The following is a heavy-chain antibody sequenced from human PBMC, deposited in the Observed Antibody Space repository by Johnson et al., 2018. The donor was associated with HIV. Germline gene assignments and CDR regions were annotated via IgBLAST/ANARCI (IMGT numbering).Heavy chain of an antibody. CDR3: ARDLPWRSSWESDAFDI. Sequence: VLLVESGGGLVQPGGSLRLSCAASGFTVSSNYMSWVRQAPGKGLAWVSAISGSGGSTYYADSVKGRFTISRDNSKNTLYLQMNSLRAEDTAVYYCARDLPWRSSWESDAFDIWGKGTMVTVSS. J-gene: IGHJ3*02. CDR2: ISGSGGST. CDR1: GFTVSSNY. V-gene: IGHV3-23*04. D-gene: IGHD6-13*01.